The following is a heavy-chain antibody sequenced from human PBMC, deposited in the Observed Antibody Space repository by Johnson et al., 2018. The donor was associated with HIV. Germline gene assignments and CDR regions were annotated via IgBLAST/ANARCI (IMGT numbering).Heavy chain of an antibody. CDR2: IKQDGVEK. V-gene: IGHV3-7*03. CDR3: VRGGAVAPSSGFDI. CDR1: GFTFSSYA. D-gene: IGHD6-19*01. Sequence: VQLVESGGGVVQPGGSLRLSCAASGFTFSSYAMSWVRQAPGKGLEWVANIKQDGVEKYYVDSVQGRFTISRDNATNSLFLQMNIVRDEDTAVYYCVRGGAVAPSSGFDIWGQGTKVTVSS. J-gene: IGHJ3*02.